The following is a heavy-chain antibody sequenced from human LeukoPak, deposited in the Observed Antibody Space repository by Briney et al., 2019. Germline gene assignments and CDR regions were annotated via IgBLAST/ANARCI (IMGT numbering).Heavy chain of an antibody. CDR2: ISAHNGNT. CDR1: GYTFISYG. Sequence: ASVKVPCKASGYTFISYGTSWVRQAPGQGLEWMGWISAHNGNTDYAQKLQGRVTMTTDTSTSTAYMELRSLRSDDTAVYYCARVGIQLWLLDYWGQGTLVTVSS. J-gene: IGHJ4*02. CDR3: ARVGIQLWLLDY. D-gene: IGHD5-18*01. V-gene: IGHV1-18*01.